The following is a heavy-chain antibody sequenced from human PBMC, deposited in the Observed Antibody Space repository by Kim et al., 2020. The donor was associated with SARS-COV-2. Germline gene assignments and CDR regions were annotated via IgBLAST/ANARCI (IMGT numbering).Heavy chain of an antibody. D-gene: IGHD3-10*01. V-gene: IGHV4-39*01. CDR3: ARSFIRGLGYY. CDR1: GGSINNNNYF. J-gene: IGHJ4*02. Sequence: SETLSLTCTVSGGSINNNNYFWGWIRQTRGKGLEWIGTIYYNGNTYYNPSLKSRATISVDTSNNQFFLSLSSVTAADTAVYYCARSFIRGLGYYWGQGTL. CDR2: IYYNGNT.